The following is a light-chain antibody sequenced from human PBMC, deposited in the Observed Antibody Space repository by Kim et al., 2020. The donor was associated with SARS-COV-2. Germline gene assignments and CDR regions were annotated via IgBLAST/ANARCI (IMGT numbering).Light chain of an antibody. J-gene: IGLJ2*01. CDR2: GNN. CDR1: SSNLGAYD. Sequence: APRQEVTIPCTGGSSNLGAYDLHWDQQLPGTAPKLLSYGNNNRPSGVPDRFSGSKSGTSASLAITGLQAEDEADYYCQSYDTSLLVFGGGTQLTVL. CDR3: QSYDTSLLV. V-gene: IGLV1-40*01.